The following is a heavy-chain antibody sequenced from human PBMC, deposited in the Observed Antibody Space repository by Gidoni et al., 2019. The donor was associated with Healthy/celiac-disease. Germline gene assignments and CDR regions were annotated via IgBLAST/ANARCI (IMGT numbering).Heavy chain of an antibody. V-gene: IGHV3-23*01. Sequence: EVQLLESGGGLVQPGGSLRLSCAASGFTFSRYAMSWVRQAPGKGLEWVSAISCSGGSTYYADSVKGRFTISRDNSKNTLYLQMNSLRAEDTAVYYCAKVLTVVVVVAGGYYFDYWGQGTLVTVSS. CDR1: GFTFSRYA. CDR2: ISCSGGST. J-gene: IGHJ4*02. D-gene: IGHD2-15*01. CDR3: AKVLTVVVVVAGGYYFDY.